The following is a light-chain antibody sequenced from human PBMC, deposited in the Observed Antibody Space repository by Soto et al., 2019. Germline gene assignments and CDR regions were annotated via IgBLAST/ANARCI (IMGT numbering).Light chain of an antibody. CDR2: GAS. J-gene: IGKJ4*01. Sequence: EIGLTQSPGTLSLSSGERATLSCRASQSVRSNYLAWYQQKLGQAPRLLIYGASSRATGIPDRFGGSGSGTAFTLTISRLGPEDFAVYYCQQYASSPLTFGGGTKVEIK. CDR1: QSVRSNY. CDR3: QQYASSPLT. V-gene: IGKV3-20*01.